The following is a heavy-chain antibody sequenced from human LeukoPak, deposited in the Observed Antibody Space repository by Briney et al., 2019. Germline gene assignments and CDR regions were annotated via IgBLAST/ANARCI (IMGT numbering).Heavy chain of an antibody. V-gene: IGHV1-69*06. CDR2: IIPIFGTA. J-gene: IGHJ3*02. Sequence: SVKVSCKASGGTFSSYAISWVRQAPGQGLEWMGRIIPIFGTANYAQKFQGRVTITADKSTSTAYMELSSLRPEDTAVYYCARRMNSSGCCRDAFDIWGQGTMVTVSS. CDR3: ARRMNSSGCCRDAFDI. CDR1: GGTFSSYA. D-gene: IGHD6-19*01.